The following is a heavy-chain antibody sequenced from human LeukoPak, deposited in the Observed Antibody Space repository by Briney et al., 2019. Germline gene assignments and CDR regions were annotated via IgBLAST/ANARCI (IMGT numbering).Heavy chain of an antibody. CDR1: GFTVITND. D-gene: IGHD1-14*01. J-gene: IGHJ4*02. Sequence: GGSLRLSCAASGFTVITNDMTWVRQAPGKGLEWVSVLYSDGNTKYEDAVQGRFTISRDNSKNTLYLEMNSLSPDDTAVYYCARGVEPLAANTLAYWGQGTLVTVSS. CDR2: LYSDGNT. V-gene: IGHV3-53*01. CDR3: ARGVEPLAANTLAY.